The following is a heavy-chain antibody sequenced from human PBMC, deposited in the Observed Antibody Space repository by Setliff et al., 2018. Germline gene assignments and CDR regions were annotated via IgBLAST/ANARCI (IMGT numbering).Heavy chain of an antibody. CDR3: VRGRTTYYFDY. D-gene: IGHD4-4*01. Sequence: GGSLRLSCVASGFTFSSYWMDWVRQAPGKGLEWVANIKGDDSERYYVDSVEGRFTVSRDNAKKSLFLQMDSLRADDTAVYYCVRGRTTYYFDYWGQGTRVTVSS. V-gene: IGHV3-7*01. J-gene: IGHJ4*02. CDR2: IKGDDSER. CDR1: GFTFSSYW.